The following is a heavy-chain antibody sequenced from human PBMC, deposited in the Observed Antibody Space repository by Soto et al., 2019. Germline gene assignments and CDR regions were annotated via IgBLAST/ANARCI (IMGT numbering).Heavy chain of an antibody. V-gene: IGHV1-18*01. CDR1: GYTFNFYG. CDR2: ISGFNGNT. Sequence: VQLVQSGAEVKKPGASVKVSCKASGYTFNFYGITWVRQAPGQGLEWMGWISGFNGNTNYAADLQGRVTMTTDTSTSTAYMELRGLRSDDTAVYYCARIGVSSGHESPDFDSWGQGTLVIVSS. CDR3: ARIGVSSGHESPDFDS. J-gene: IGHJ4*02. D-gene: IGHD3-16*01.